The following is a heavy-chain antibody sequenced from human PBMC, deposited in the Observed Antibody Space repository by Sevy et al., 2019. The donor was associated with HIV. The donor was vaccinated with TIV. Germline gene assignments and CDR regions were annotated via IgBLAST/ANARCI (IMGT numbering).Heavy chain of an antibody. CDR1: GFTFNNYG. CDR2: IWNDQINK. D-gene: IGHD3-22*01. V-gene: IGHV3-33*03. J-gene: IGHJ3*01. CDR3: ASLPNNYYDTSGSSGDDAFDL. Sequence: GGCLRLSCAASGFTFNNYGMHWVRQAPGKGLEWVAVIWNDQINKHYADSVKGRFTISRDNSKNTLYLQMNSLRAEDTAVYYCASLPNNYYDTSGSSGDDAFDLWGRGTMVTVSS.